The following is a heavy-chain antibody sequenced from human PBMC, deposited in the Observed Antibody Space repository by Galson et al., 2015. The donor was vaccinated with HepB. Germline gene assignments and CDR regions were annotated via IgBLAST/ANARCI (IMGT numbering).Heavy chain of an antibody. V-gene: IGHV3-33*01. CDR1: GFIFSRHG. J-gene: IGHJ4*02. D-gene: IGHD6-13*01. CDR2: IWADGTKQ. CDR3: AREAAIAAPAAFDH. Sequence: SLRLSCAASGFIFSRHGFHWVRQAPGKGLEWVALIWADGTKQLYGDSVKGRFTISRDNAKNTVYLQMNSLRADDTAVYYCAREAAIAAPAAFDHWGQGALVTVSS.